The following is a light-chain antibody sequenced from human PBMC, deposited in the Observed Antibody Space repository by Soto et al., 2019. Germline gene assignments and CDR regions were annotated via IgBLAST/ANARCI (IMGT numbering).Light chain of an antibody. CDR2: DAS. V-gene: IGKV1-5*01. Sequence: IQMTQSPSTLSASVGDRVTITCRASQSINNRLAWYQQMPGKAPNLLIYDASSLESGVPSRFRGSGSETEFTLTISGLRPDDFATYYCQQFIDGWTFGQGTKVDI. CDR1: QSINNR. CDR3: QQFIDGWT. J-gene: IGKJ1*01.